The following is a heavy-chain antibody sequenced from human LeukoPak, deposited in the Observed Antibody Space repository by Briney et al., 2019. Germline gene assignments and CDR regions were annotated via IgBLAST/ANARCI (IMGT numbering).Heavy chain of an antibody. CDR1: GFTFSSYS. J-gene: IGHJ3*02. V-gene: IGHV3-21*04. Sequence: GGSLRLSCAASGFTFSSYSMNWVRQAPGKGLEWVSSISSSSSYIYYVDSVKGRFTISRDNAKNSLYLQMNSLRAEDTAVYYCAKDRRSSGWDAFDIWGQGTMVTVSS. CDR2: ISSSSSYI. CDR3: AKDRRSSGWDAFDI. D-gene: IGHD6-19*01.